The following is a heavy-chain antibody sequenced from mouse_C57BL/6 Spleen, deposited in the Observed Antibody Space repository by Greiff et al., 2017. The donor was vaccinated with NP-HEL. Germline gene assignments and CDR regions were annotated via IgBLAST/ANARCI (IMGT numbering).Heavy chain of an antibody. V-gene: IGHV1-59*01. Sequence: VQLQQPGAELVRPGTSVKLSCKASGYTFTSYWMHWVKQRPGQGLEWIGVIDPSDSYTNYNQKFKGKATLTVDKSSSTAYMQLSSLTSEDSAVYYCARLQNYYGSSGDYWGQGTTLTVSS. CDR2: IDPSDSYT. J-gene: IGHJ2*01. CDR1: GYTFTSYW. CDR3: ARLQNYYGSSGDY. D-gene: IGHD1-1*01.